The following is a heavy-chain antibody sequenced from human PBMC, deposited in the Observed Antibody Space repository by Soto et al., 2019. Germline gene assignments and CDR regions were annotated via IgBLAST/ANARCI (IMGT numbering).Heavy chain of an antibody. Sequence: QVQLVEAGGGLVKPGGSLRLSCAASGFTFSDYYMSWIRQAPGKGLEWVSNIRTSGSTINYADSVKGRFTISRDNAKXXXXXXXNSLRAEDTAVYYCARVSPPLDYWGQGTLVTVSS. CDR3: ARVSPPLDY. CDR2: IRTSGSTI. V-gene: IGHV3-11*01. J-gene: IGHJ4*02. CDR1: GFTFSDYY.